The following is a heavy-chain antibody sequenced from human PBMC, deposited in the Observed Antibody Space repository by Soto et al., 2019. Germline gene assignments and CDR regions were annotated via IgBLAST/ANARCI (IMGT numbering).Heavy chain of an antibody. CDR1: GGSVSGYY. D-gene: IGHD6-19*01. CDR3: ARRIAVAQFDY. CDR2: THYSGTS. Sequence: SETLSLTCTVSGGSVSGYYWSWIRQPPGKGLEWIGNTHYSGTSTYNPSLKSRVTISVDTSKNQFSLKLSSVTAADTAVYYCARRIAVAQFDYWGQGTLVTVSS. J-gene: IGHJ4*02. V-gene: IGHV4-59*08.